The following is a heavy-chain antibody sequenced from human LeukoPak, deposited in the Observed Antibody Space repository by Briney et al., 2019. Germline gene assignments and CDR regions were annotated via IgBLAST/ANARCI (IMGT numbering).Heavy chain of an antibody. CDR3: AKPVVDD. J-gene: IGHJ4*02. CDR2: ISGSGGST. Sequence: GGSLRLSCVDSGFAFGTCAMSWVRQAPGQGLEWASAISGSGGSTYYADSVKGRFTISRDNSKNTLYLQMNSLRAEDTAVYYCAKPVVDDWGQGTLVTVSS. V-gene: IGHV3-23*01. CDR1: GFAFGTCA. D-gene: IGHD2-15*01.